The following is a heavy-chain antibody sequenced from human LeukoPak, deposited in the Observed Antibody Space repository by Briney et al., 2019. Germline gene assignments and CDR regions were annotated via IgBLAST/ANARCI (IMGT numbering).Heavy chain of an antibody. CDR2: ISYDGSNK. CDR1: GFTFSSYG. V-gene: IGHV3-30*03. D-gene: IGHD3-10*01. J-gene: IGHJ4*02. CDR3: ASFHYYGSGAYYLSY. Sequence: GRSLRLSCAASGFTFSSYGMHWVRQAPGKGLEWVAVISYDGSNKYYADSVKGRFTISRDNSKNTLYLQMSSLRAEDTAVYFCASFHYYGSGAYYLSYWGQGTLVTVSS.